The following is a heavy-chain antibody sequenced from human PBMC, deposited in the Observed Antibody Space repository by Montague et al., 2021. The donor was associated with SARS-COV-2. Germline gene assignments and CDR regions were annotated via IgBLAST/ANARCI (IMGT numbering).Heavy chain of an antibody. CDR2: MYYSGST. CDR1: GGSTNCYY. D-gene: IGHD2-8*01. Sequence: SETLSLTCIVSGGSTNCYYWSWIRQPPGKGLEWIGYMYYSGSTKYNPFLKSRVTMSVDRSKNQFSLKLSSVTAADTAVYYCARVARYCTNGVCQTYYYYALDVWGQGTTVTVSS. V-gene: IGHV4-59*01. J-gene: IGHJ6*02. CDR3: ARVARYCTNGVCQTYYYYALDV.